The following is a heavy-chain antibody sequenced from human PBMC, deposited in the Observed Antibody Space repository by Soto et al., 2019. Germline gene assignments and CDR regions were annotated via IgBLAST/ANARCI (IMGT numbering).Heavy chain of an antibody. Sequence: EVQLVESGGGSVEPGGSLRLSCSASGFIFSSYSMNWVRQAPGKGLEWVSYIRGSGKTTYHADSVKGRFTISRDNAKNSLYLQMNSLRAEDTAVYYCARSADFGDYPNYFDFWGRGTLITVS. CDR1: GFIFSSYS. CDR2: IRGSGKTT. D-gene: IGHD4-17*01. CDR3: ARSADFGDYPNYFDF. V-gene: IGHV3-48*01. J-gene: IGHJ4*02.